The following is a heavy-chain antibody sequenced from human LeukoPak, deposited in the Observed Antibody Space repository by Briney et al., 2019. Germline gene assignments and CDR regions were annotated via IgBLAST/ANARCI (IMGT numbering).Heavy chain of an antibody. D-gene: IGHD2-15*01. CDR3: TRVSRMEADDY. Sequence: PGGSLRLSCATSGFSFSVSWMNWVRQSPGRGLQWVANINPDGSAKYYVDSVKGRFTISTDNAQNSLYLQMNSLRAEDTAVYFCTRVSRMEADDYWGQGTLVTVSS. CDR2: INPDGSAK. CDR1: GFSFSVSW. J-gene: IGHJ4*02. V-gene: IGHV3-7*01.